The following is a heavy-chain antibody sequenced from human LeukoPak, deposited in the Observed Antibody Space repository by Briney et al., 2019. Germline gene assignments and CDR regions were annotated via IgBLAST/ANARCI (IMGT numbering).Heavy chain of an antibody. CDR1: GFTFSSYG. V-gene: IGHV3-30*18. D-gene: IGHD6-13*01. CDR2: ISYDGSNK. Sequence: GGSLRLSCAASGFTFSSYGMHWVRQAPGKGLEWVAVISYDGSNKYHADSVKGRFTISGDDSKNTLYLQMNSLRIEDTAVYYCAKDAGSWSHFQYWGQGTLVTVSS. CDR3: AKDAGSWSHFQY. J-gene: IGHJ4*02.